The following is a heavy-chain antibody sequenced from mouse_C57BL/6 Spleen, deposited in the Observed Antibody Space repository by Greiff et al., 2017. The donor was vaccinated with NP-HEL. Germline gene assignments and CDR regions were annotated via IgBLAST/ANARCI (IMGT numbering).Heavy chain of an antibody. J-gene: IGHJ4*01. Sequence: EVKLVESGGGLVQPGGSLKLSCAASGFTFSDYGMAWVRQAPRKGPEWVAFISNLAYSIYYADTVTGRFTISRENAKNTLYLEMSSLRSEDTAMYYCARKGGSYDYDYYAMDYWGQGTSVTVSS. D-gene: IGHD2-4*01. CDR1: GFTFSDYG. V-gene: IGHV5-15*01. CDR3: ARKGGSYDYDYYAMDY. CDR2: ISNLAYSI.